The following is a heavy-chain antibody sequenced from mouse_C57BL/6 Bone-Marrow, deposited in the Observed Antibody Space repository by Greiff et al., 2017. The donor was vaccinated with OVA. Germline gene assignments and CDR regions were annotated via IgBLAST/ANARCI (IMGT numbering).Heavy chain of an antibody. CDR2: IYPGDGDT. D-gene: IGHD1-1*01. V-gene: IGHV1-82*01. Sequence: QVQLQQSGPELVKPGASVKLSCKASGYAFSSSWMNWVKQRPGKGLEWIGRIYPGDGDTNYNGKFKGKATLTADKSSSTAYMQLSSLTSEDSAVYFCARYAHYGSTLFDYWGQGTTLTVSS. CDR1: GYAFSSSW. CDR3: ARYAHYGSTLFDY. J-gene: IGHJ2*01.